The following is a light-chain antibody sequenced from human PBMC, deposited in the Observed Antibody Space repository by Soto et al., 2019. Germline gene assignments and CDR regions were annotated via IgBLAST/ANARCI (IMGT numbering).Light chain of an antibody. CDR2: AAS. CDR3: QKCKVAPFT. J-gene: IGKJ4*01. V-gene: IGKV1-27*01. CDR1: QGIDNH. Sequence: DIQMTQSPSSLSASVGDRVTITCRASQGIDNHLAWYQQKAGKAPKLLIYAASTLQSGVPSRFTGSGSGTDFTLTISSLQPEDAATYYCQKCKVAPFTFCGGTKVEIK.